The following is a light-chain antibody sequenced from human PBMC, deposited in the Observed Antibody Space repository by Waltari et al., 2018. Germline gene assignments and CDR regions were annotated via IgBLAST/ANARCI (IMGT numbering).Light chain of an antibody. Sequence: DIQMTQSPSYLSASVGDRVTIICRASQTINSYLSWYQQKPGKAPKLLIYGASSLQSGVPSRFSGGGSGTDFTLTISSMQPEDFATYYCQQSHSSPLTFGGGTKVEIK. CDR3: QQSHSSPLT. J-gene: IGKJ4*01. CDR1: QTINSY. V-gene: IGKV1-39*01. CDR2: GAS.